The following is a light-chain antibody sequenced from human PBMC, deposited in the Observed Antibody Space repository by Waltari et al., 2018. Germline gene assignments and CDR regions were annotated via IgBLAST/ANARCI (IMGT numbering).Light chain of an antibody. CDR2: DDS. CDR3: GTWDSSLSGAV. CDR1: SSNLGNNY. Sequence: QSGLTQPPSVSAATGQRVTISCSGGSSNLGNNYVSWYRQFPGTAPKLLMYDDSERHSGIPGRFYGSKSGTSATLDITGLQAGDEADYYCGTWDSSLSGAVFGGGTHLTVL. J-gene: IGLJ7*01. V-gene: IGLV1-51*01.